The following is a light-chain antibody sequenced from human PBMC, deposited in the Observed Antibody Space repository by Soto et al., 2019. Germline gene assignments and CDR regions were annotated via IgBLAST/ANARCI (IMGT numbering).Light chain of an antibody. CDR3: VQGTYWPPT. CDR1: QSVVYSDGNAY. Sequence: EVVMTQSPPSLPVTLGQPAAISCRSSQSVVYSDGNAYLNWFHQRPGQSPRRLIYTVSKRDSGVPDRFIGGGSGTDFTLKISRVEAEDVGIYYCVQGTYWPPTFGQGTKVEI. J-gene: IGKJ1*01. V-gene: IGKV2-30*01. CDR2: TVS.